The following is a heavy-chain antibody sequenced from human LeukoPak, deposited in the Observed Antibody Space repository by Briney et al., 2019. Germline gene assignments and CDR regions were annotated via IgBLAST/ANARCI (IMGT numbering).Heavy chain of an antibody. CDR1: GYTFTNNG. V-gene: IGHV1-18*01. CDR3: ARDPRGSSDY. D-gene: IGHD2-15*01. J-gene: IGHJ4*02. CDR2: ISAYNGIT. Sequence: RASVKVSCKASGYTFTNNGISWVRQAPGQGLEWMGWISAYNGITKYAQKLQGRVTITTDTSASTAYMELRSLRSDDTAVYYCARDPRGSSDYWGQGTLVTVSS.